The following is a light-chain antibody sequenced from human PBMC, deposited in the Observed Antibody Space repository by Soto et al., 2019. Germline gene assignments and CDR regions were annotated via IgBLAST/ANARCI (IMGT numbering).Light chain of an antibody. CDR1: QSVSSN. V-gene: IGKV3-15*01. CDR3: QQYNNWPQT. J-gene: IGKJ1*01. CDR2: GAS. Sequence: EIVMTQSPATLSVSPGERATLSGRASQSVSSNLAWYQQKPGQAPRLLIYGASTRATGIPARFGGSGSGTEFTLTISSLQSEDFAVYYCQQYNNWPQTFGQGTKVEIK.